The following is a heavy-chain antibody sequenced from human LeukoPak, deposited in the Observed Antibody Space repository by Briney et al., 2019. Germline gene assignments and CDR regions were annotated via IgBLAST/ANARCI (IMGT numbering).Heavy chain of an antibody. CDR1: GGTFSSYA. J-gene: IGHJ6*02. CDR3: ARDQSRGRGYSYGRRGAYYYYGMDV. CDR2: IIPIFGIA. D-gene: IGHD5-18*01. Sequence: SVKVSCKASGGTFSSYAIGWVRQAPGQGLEWMGRIIPIFGIANYAQKFQGRVTITADKSTSTAYMELNSLRSEDTAVYYCARDQSRGRGYSYGRRGAYYYYGMDVWGQGTTVTVSS. V-gene: IGHV1-69*04.